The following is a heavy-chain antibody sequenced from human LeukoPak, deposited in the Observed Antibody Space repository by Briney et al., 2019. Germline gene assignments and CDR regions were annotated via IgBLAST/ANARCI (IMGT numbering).Heavy chain of an antibody. CDR1: GFTVSSNY. V-gene: IGHV3-53*01. J-gene: IGHJ4*02. CDR2: IYSGGST. D-gene: IGHD3-3*01. CDR3: ARERKSGRRIFDY. Sequence: GGSLRLSCAASGFTVSSNYMSWVRQAPGKGLEWVSVIYSGGSTYYADSVKGRFTISRDNSKNTLYLQMNSLRAEDTAVYYRARERKSGRRIFDYWGQGTLVTVSS.